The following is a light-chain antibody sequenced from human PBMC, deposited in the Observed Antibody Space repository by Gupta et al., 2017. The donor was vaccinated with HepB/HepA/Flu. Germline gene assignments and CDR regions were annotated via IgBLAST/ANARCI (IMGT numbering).Light chain of an antibody. J-gene: IGKJ4*01. CDR1: QDISNY. V-gene: IGKV1-33*01. Sequence: DIQMTQSPSSLSASVGDRVTITCQASQDISNYLNWYQQKPGKAPKLLIYDASNLETGVPSRFSGSGSVTDFTFTISSLQPEDIATYYCQQEYNLPLTFGGGTKVEIK. CDR3: QQEYNLPLT. CDR2: DAS.